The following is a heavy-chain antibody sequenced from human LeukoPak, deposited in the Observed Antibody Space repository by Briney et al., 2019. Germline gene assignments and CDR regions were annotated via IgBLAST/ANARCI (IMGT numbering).Heavy chain of an antibody. Sequence: ASVKVSGKASGYTFSNYVISWVRQAPGQGLQWMGWISGYNGNTNYAQNFQGRVTMTTETSATTAYMELRSLTSDDTAVYYCARDTGYSSSWSDYWGQGTLVTVSS. CDR3: ARDTGYSSSWSDY. D-gene: IGHD6-13*01. CDR2: ISGYNGNT. V-gene: IGHV1-18*01. J-gene: IGHJ4*02. CDR1: GYTFSNYV.